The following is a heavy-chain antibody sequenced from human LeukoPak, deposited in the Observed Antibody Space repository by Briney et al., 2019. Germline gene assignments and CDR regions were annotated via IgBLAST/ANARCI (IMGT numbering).Heavy chain of an antibody. Sequence: GGSLRLSCAAYGFTLCNYERKWVRQAPGRGLEWISYIRSNGCIIYYADSVKGRFAISRDNAKSSLYLQMNSLRAEDTALYYCTRDRYSSGWYAFDIWGQGTMVTVSS. D-gene: IGHD6-19*01. CDR2: IRSNGCII. CDR1: GFTLCNYE. V-gene: IGHV3-48*03. CDR3: TRDRYSSGWYAFDI. J-gene: IGHJ3*02.